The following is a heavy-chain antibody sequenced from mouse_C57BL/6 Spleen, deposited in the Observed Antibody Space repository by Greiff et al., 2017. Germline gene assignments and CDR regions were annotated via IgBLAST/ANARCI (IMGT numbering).Heavy chain of an antibody. CDR3: ARSSLAWFAY. J-gene: IGHJ3*01. Sequence: QVQLQQSGPELVKPGASVKISCKASGYAFSSSWMNWVKQRPGKGLDWIGRIYPGDGDTNYNGKFKGKATLTADKSSSTAYMQLSSLTSEDSAVYFCARSSLAWFAYWGQGTLVTVSA. CDR2: IYPGDGDT. V-gene: IGHV1-82*01. CDR1: GYAFSSSW.